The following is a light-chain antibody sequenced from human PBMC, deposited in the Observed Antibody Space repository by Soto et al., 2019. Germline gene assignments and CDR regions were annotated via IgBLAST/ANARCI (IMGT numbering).Light chain of an antibody. CDR1: SSNLGNNY. V-gene: IGLV1-51*01. CDR2: DNN. CDR3: GTWDTSLSAVV. J-gene: IGLJ2*01. Sequence: QSVLTQPPSVSAAPGQRVTISCSGSSSNLGNNYVSWYQQLPGTAPQLLIYDNNKRPSGIPDRFSGSKSGTSATLGITGLQTGDEADYYCGTWDTSLSAVVFGGGTKVTVL.